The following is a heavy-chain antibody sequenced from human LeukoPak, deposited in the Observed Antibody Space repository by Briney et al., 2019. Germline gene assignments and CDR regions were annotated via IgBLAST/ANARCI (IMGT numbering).Heavy chain of an antibody. Sequence: SETLSLTCTVSGSISGYYWSWIRQPPGKGLEWIGYIYTSGSTNYNPSLESRVTISVDTSKNQFSLDLSSVTAADTAVYYCSRQKCTSASCLTKNAFDIWGQGTMVTVSS. CDR3: SRQKCTSASCLTKNAFDI. CDR1: GSISGYY. CDR2: IYTSGST. D-gene: IGHD2-2*01. J-gene: IGHJ3*02. V-gene: IGHV4-4*09.